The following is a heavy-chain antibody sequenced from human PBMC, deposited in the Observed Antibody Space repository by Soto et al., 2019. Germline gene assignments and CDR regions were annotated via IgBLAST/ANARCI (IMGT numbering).Heavy chain of an antibody. CDR1: GASISVQSYY. J-gene: IGHJ5*01. CDR2: SYYSGTT. V-gene: IGHV4-39*01. CDR3: TRRYNWNDNYFDS. Sequence: SETLSLTCTVSGASISVQSYYWTWIRQPPGKGLEWVGSSYYSGTTYFNPSLKSRATISVDTSKNQFSLRLTSVTAADTAIYYCTRRYNWNDNYFDSWGPGALVTVSS. D-gene: IGHD1-20*01.